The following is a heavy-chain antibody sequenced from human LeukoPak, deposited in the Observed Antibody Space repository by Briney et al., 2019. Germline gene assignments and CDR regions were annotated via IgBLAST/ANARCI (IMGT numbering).Heavy chain of an antibody. Sequence: SVKVSCKASGYTFTSYGISWVRQAPGQGLEWMGGIIPIFGTANYAQKLQGRVTITADESTSTVYMELSSLRSEDTAVYYCARDRGYSYAKKSSEYYYMDVWGKGTTVTISS. CDR2: IIPIFGTA. CDR3: ARDRGYSYAKKSSEYYYMDV. D-gene: IGHD5-18*01. J-gene: IGHJ6*03. V-gene: IGHV1-69*13. CDR1: GYTFTSYG.